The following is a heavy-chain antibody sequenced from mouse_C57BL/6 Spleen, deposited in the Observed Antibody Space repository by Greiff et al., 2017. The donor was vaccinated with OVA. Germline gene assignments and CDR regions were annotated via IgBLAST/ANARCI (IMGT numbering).Heavy chain of an antibody. CDR2: INPNNGGT. J-gene: IGHJ2*01. Sequence: VQLQQSGPELVKPGASVKMSCKASGYTFTDYNMHWVKQSHGKSLEWIGYINPNNGGTSYNQKFKGKATLTVNKSSSTAYMELRSLTSEDSAVYYCARRGTTVVYFDYWGQGTTLTVSS. V-gene: IGHV1-22*01. CDR3: ARRGTTVVYFDY. D-gene: IGHD1-1*01. CDR1: GYTFTDYN.